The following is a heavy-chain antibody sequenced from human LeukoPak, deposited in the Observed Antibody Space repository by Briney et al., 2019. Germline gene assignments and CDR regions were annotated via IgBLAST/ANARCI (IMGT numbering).Heavy chain of an antibody. CDR2: IYYSGST. CDR1: GGSISSYY. Sequence: PSETLSLTCTVSGGSISSYYWSWIRQPPGNGLEWIGYIYYSGSTNYNPSLKSRVTISVDTSKNQFSLKLSSVTAADTAVYYCARLGYDSSGYYPYYFDYWGQGTLVTVSS. CDR3: ARLGYDSSGYYPYYFDY. D-gene: IGHD3-22*01. V-gene: IGHV4-59*01. J-gene: IGHJ4*02.